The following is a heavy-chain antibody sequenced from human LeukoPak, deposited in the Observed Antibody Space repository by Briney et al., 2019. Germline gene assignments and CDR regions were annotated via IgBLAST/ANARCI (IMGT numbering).Heavy chain of an antibody. CDR1: GLMFSSHA. J-gene: IGHJ1*01. D-gene: IGHD1-26*01. CDR3: AGESGSYYGYFEQ. Sequence: SGGSLRLSCAASGLMFSSHAMSWVGQARGKGLGWVSDSSGSDDSTNYADSVKGRFSISRDNSKKTLYLQINRLGGEDTALYHCAGESGSYYGYFEQWGQGTVVTVSS. CDR2: SSGSDDST. V-gene: IGHV3-23*01.